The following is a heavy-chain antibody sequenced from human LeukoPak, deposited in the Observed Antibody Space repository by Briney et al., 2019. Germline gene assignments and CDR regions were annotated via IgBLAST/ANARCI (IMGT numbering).Heavy chain of an antibody. Sequence: GGSLCLSCAASRFSFSNYWIHSVRQPPGKGLVWVSRVKSDGSNPSYADYVKGRFTMSRDNAENMLYLQMTTLGAEDTAVYYCARDIVSGSGSLDYWGQGTLVTVSS. CDR2: VKSDGSNP. CDR1: RFSFSNYW. CDR3: ARDIVSGSGSLDY. J-gene: IGHJ4*02. V-gene: IGHV3-74*01. D-gene: IGHD3-10*01.